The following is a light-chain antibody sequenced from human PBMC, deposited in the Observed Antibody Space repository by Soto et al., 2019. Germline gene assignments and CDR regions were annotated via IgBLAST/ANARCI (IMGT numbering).Light chain of an antibody. CDR3: QPYINSQWT. CDR2: ASS. CDR1: QSLSREL. J-gene: IGKJ1*01. Sequence: EIVLTQSPGTLSLSPGERATLSCRASQSLSRELLAWYQQKPGQAPRLLIYASSRRATDIPDRFSGSGSGTDFTLTISRLEPEDFLVYYCQPYINSQWTVGQGTKVDIK. V-gene: IGKV3-20*01.